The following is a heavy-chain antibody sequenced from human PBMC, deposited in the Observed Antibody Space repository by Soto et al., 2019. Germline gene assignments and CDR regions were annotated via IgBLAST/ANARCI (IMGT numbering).Heavy chain of an antibody. Sequence: GKGLEWVAVISYDGSNKYYADSVKGRFTISRDNSKNTLYLQMNSLRAEDTAVFFFAADEGIRYYY. J-gene: IGHJ6*03. D-gene: IGHD2-21*01. V-gene: IGHV3-30-3*01. CDR3: AADEGIRYYY. CDR2: ISYDGSNK.